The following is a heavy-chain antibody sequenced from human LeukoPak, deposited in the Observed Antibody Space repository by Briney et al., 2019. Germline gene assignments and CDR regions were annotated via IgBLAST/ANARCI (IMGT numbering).Heavy chain of an antibody. CDR2: INHSGST. Sequence: SETLSLTCAVYGGSFSGYSWTWIRQPPGKGLEWIGEINHSGSTNYNPSLKSRLSISVDTSKNQFSLKLSSVTAADTAVYYCARHRGGYSYGVFDYWGQEPLVTVSS. CDR1: GGSFSGYS. D-gene: IGHD5-18*01. J-gene: IGHJ4*02. V-gene: IGHV4-34*01. CDR3: ARHRGGYSYGVFDY.